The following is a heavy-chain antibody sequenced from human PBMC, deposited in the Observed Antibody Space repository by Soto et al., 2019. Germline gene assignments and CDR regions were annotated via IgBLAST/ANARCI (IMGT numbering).Heavy chain of an antibody. CDR3: AREYDNPSGGLDY. CDR1: GFTFSSYA. D-gene: IGHD3-9*01. J-gene: IGHJ4*02. Sequence: PGGSLRLSCAASGFTFSSYAMHWVRQAPGKGLEWVAVISYDGSNKYYADSVKGRFTISRDNSKNTLYLQMNSLRAEDTAVYYCAREYDNPSGGLDYWGQGTLVTVSS. V-gene: IGHV3-30-3*01. CDR2: ISYDGSNK.